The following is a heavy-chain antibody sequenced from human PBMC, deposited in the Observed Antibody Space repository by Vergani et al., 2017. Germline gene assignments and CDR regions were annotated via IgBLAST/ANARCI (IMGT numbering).Heavy chain of an antibody. V-gene: IGHV1-46*01. Sequence: QVQLVQSGAEVKKPGASVKVSCKASGYTFTSYYMHWVRQAPGQGLEWMGIINPSGGSTSYAQKFQGRVTMTRDTSTSTVYMELSSLRSEDTAVYYCARDPQFLGYCRSTSCSIYPYYFDYWGQGTLVTVSS. CDR1: GYTFTSYY. CDR2: INPSGGST. D-gene: IGHD2-2*01. J-gene: IGHJ4*02. CDR3: ARDPQFLGYCRSTSCSIYPYYFDY.